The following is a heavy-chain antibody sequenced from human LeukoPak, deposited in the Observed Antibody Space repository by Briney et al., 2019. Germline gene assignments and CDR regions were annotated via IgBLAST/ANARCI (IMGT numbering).Heavy chain of an antibody. V-gene: IGHV3-48*03. CDR2: ISSSGSTI. D-gene: IGHD6-13*01. J-gene: IGHJ5*02. Sequence: PGGSLRLSCAASGFTFSSYEMNWVRQAPGRGLEWVSYISSSGSTIYYADSVKGRFTISRDNAKNSLYLQMNSLRAGDTAVYYCARLVSSWQDNWFDPWGQGTLVTVSS. CDR1: GFTFSSYE. CDR3: ARLVSSWQDNWFDP.